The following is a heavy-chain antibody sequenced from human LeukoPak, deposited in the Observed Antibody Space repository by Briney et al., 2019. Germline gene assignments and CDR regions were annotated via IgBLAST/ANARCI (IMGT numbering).Heavy chain of an antibody. V-gene: IGHV3-23*01. CDR2: IYENGGTT. Sequence: GGSLRLSWVGPGFTFRIHAMSWFRQAPEKGREFVSGIYENGGTTYYADSVKGRFSISRDNSKNTLYLQMDSLRGEDTAVYYCAKDFRIGYSAHFDYWGQGALVTVSS. CDR1: GFTFRIHA. J-gene: IGHJ4*02. D-gene: IGHD2-21*01. CDR3: AKDFRIGYSAHFDY.